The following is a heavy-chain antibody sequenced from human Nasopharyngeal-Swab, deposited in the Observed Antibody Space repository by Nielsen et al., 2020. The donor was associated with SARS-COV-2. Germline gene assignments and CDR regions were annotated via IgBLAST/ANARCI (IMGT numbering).Heavy chain of an antibody. V-gene: IGHV1-18*01. CDR2: IGAYDGDT. J-gene: IGHJ4*02. D-gene: IGHD6-19*01. CDR3: ATIAVAQVIADDY. CDR1: GFTFTSHG. Sequence: ASVKVSCKASGFTFTSHGFSWVRQAPGQGLEWMGWIGAYDGDTNYAQKLQGRVTLTIDTSTSTAYMELRSLRSDDTAVYYCATIAVAQVIADDYWGQGTLVTVSS.